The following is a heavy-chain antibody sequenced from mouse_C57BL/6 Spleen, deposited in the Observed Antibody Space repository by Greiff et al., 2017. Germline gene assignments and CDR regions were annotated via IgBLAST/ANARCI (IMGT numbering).Heavy chain of an antibody. CDR1: GFTFSSYG. J-gene: IGHJ4*01. CDR2: ISSGGSYT. CDR3: AREGGYYAMDY. V-gene: IGHV5-6*01. Sequence: EVKLVESGGDLVKPGGSLKLSCAASGFTFSSYGMSWVRQTPDKRLEWVATISSGGSYTYYPDSVKGRVTISRDNAKNTLYLQMSSLKSEDTAMYYCAREGGYYAMDYWGQGTSVTVSS.